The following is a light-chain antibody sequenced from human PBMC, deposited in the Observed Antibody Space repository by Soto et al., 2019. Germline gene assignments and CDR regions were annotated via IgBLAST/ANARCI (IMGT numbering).Light chain of an antibody. Sequence: IVMTQSPGTLSVSPGERATLSCRASQSVSSNLAWYQQKPGQAPRLLIYGASTRATGIPDRFSGRGSGTEFTLTISSLQSEDFAVYYCQQYSDWPRAFGPGTKVDI. J-gene: IGKJ3*01. CDR3: QQYSDWPRA. CDR2: GAS. CDR1: QSVSSN. V-gene: IGKV3-15*01.